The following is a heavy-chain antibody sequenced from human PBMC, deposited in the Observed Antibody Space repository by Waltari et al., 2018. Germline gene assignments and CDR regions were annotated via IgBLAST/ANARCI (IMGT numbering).Heavy chain of an antibody. V-gene: IGHV3-23*01. D-gene: IGHD3-10*01. CDR2: IRGSGGDT. CDR1: GFTFSGYT. CDR3: AKSLGDTYGRFPMDY. J-gene: IGHJ4*02. Sequence: EVQLLESGGGLVQPGGSMRLSCAASGFTFSGYTMTWVRQAPGKGLEVVSIIRGSGGDTYYADSVKGRFTISRDNSRNTLYLQMNTLRAGDTAVYYCAKSLGDTYGRFPMDYWGQGTLVTVSS.